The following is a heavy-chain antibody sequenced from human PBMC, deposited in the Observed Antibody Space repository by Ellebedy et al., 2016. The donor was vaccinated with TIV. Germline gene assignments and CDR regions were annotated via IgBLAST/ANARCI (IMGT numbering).Heavy chain of an antibody. CDR3: VGGKYDSRL. CDR1: RFTFSTYS. V-gene: IGHV3-48*04. Sequence: GESLKISCEASRFTFSTYSMNWVRQAPGKGLEWISYIGSRSGIFRYADSVKGRFTISRDNAKNSLYLQMTSLRAEDTAVYYCVGGKYDSRLWGQGTLVTVSS. D-gene: IGHD3-22*01. CDR2: IGSRSGIF. J-gene: IGHJ4*02.